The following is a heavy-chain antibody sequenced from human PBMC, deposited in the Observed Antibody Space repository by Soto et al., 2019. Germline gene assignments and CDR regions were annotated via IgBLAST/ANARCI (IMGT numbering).Heavy chain of an antibody. CDR3: TQLYRDDP. D-gene: IGHD3-10*01. J-gene: IGHJ5*02. CDR2: IRSQKDGGTT. V-gene: IGHV3-15*06. Sequence: EIQLVESGGGVIKPGESLTLSCAASGFTVKDAWMHWVRQTPGKGLEWVGLIRSQKDGGTTHYAAPVRDRFTISRYDSRNTLYLRMNSLKIEDTAVYYCTQLYRDDPWGQGTLVTVSS. CDR1: GFTVKDAW.